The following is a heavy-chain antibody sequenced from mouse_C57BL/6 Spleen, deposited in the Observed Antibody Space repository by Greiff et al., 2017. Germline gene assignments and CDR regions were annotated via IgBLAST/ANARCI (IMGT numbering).Heavy chain of an antibody. CDR1: GYTFTSYW. J-gene: IGHJ4*01. CDR2: IDPSDSET. V-gene: IGHV1-52*01. Sequence: QVQLQQPGAELVRPGSSVKLSCKASGYTFTSYWMHWVKQRPIQGLEWIGNIDPSDSETHYNQKFKDKATLTVDKSSSTAYMQLCSLTSEDSAVYYCARSNWLYYAMDYWGQGTSVTVSS. D-gene: IGHD2-2*01. CDR3: ARSNWLYYAMDY.